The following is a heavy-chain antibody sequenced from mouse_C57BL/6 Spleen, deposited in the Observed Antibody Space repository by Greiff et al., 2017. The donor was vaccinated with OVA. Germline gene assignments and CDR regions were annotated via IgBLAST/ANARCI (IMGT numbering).Heavy chain of an antibody. CDR1: GYSITSGYY. V-gene: IGHV3-6*01. CDR2: ISYDGSN. CDR3: ARENHWYFDV. Sequence: EVKLQESGPGLVKPSQSLSLTCSVTGYSITSGYYWNWIRQFPGNKLEWMGYISYDGSNNYNPSLKNRISITRDTSKNQFFLKLNSVTTEDTATYYCARENHWYFDVWGTGTTVTVSS. J-gene: IGHJ1*03.